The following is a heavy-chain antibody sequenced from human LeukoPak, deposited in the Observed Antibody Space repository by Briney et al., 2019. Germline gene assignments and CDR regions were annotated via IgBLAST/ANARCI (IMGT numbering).Heavy chain of an antibody. CDR2: INSDGSST. J-gene: IGHJ4*02. V-gene: IGHV3-74*01. Sequence: GSLRLSCAASGFTFSSYWMHWVRQAPGKGLVWVSRINSDGSSTSYADSVKGRFTISRDNAKNTLYLQMNSLRAEDTAVYYCARASGYDYLDFDYWGQGTLVTVSS. D-gene: IGHD5-12*01. CDR1: GFTFSSYW. CDR3: ARASGYDYLDFDY.